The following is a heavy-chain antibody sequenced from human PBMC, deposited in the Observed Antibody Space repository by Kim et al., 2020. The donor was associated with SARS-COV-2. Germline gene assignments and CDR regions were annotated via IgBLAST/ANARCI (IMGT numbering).Heavy chain of an antibody. CDR2: GGTT. J-gene: IGHJ4*02. V-gene: IGHV3-15*01. CDR3: TTMTTVNN. Sequence: GGTTDYAAPVKSRFTISRDDSKNTLYLQMNSLKPEDTAVYYCTTMTTVNNWGQGTLVTVSS. D-gene: IGHD4-17*01.